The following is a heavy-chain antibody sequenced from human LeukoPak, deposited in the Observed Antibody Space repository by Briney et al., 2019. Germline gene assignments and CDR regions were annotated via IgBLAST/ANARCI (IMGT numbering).Heavy chain of an antibody. J-gene: IGHJ4*02. D-gene: IGHD6-19*01. CDR2: IRYDGSNK. V-gene: IGHV3-30*02. Sequence: PGGSLRLSCAASGFTFSSYGMHWVRQAPAKGLEWVAFIRYDGSNKYYADSEKGRFNISKDNSKNTLYLQMNSLRAEDTAVYYCTKGYSSGWDIDYWGQGTLVTVSS. CDR1: GFTFSSYG. CDR3: TKGYSSGWDIDY.